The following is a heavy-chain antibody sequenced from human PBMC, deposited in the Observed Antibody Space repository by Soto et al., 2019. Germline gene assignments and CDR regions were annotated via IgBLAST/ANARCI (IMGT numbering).Heavy chain of an antibody. Sequence: GASVKVSCKASGYTFTSYDIYWMRQATGQGLEWMGWMNPNTDNSGYAQKFQGRVTVTSDTSINTVHMELSSLRSEDTAVYYCARRAETNGWNGFGADKYYFDFWGQGTLVTVSS. CDR1: GYTFTSYD. CDR3: ARRAETNGWNGFGADKYYFDF. V-gene: IGHV1-8*01. D-gene: IGHD1-1*01. CDR2: MNPNTDNS. J-gene: IGHJ4*02.